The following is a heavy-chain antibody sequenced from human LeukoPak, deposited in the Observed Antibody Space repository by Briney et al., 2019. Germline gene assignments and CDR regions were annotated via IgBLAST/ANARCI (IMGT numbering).Heavy chain of an antibody. CDR2: INPSGGST. D-gene: IGHD3-10*01. Sequence: ASVKVSCKASGYTFTSYYMHWVRQAPGQGREWMGIINPSGGSTSYAQKFQGRVTMTRDTSTSTVYMELSSLRSEDTAVYYCARNQGVRGWDNNLVDYWGQGTLVTVSS. J-gene: IGHJ4*02. CDR3: ARNQGVRGWDNNLVDY. CDR1: GYTFTSYY. V-gene: IGHV1-46*01.